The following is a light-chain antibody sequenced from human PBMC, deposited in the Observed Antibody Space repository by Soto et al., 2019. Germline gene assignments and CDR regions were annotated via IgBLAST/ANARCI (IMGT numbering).Light chain of an antibody. CDR2: AAS. J-gene: IGKJ4*01. CDR1: QGIGVY. CDR3: QKYNSAPLT. V-gene: IGKV1-27*01. Sequence: DIQMTQSPSSLSASLGDRVTITCRASQGIGVYLAWFQQKPGNVPKLLIYAASTLEAGVTSRFSGSRSGTDFTLTISSLQPEDVATYYCQKYNSAPLTFGGGTKVEIK.